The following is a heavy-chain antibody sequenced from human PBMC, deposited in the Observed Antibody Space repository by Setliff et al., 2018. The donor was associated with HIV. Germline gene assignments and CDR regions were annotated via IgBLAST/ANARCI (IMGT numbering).Heavy chain of an antibody. J-gene: IGHJ2*01. D-gene: IGHD3-10*01. CDR3: ARVRQRPPRYYYGSGRSSPDWYFDL. CDR1: GGSISSSSHY. Sequence: SETLSLTCSVSGGSISSSSHYWGWIRQPPGKGLEWIGSIYYSGSTYYNPSLKSRVTISVDTSKNQFSLKLSSVTAADTAVYYCARVRQRPPRYYYGSGRSSPDWYFDLWGRGTLVTVSS. CDR2: IYYSGST. V-gene: IGHV4-39*07.